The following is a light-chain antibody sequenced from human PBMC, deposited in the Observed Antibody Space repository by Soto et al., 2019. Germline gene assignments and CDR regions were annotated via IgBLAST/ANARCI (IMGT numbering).Light chain of an antibody. V-gene: IGLV2-14*01. Sequence: QSALTQPASVCGSPGQSITISCTGTSSDVGAYNYVSWYQQYPGEAPKLIIYEVSNRPSGVSNRFSGSKSGNTASLTISGLQAEDEADYYCSSYRTNTAVVFGGGTKLTVL. CDR1: SSDVGAYNY. J-gene: IGLJ2*01. CDR3: SSYRTNTAVV. CDR2: EVS.